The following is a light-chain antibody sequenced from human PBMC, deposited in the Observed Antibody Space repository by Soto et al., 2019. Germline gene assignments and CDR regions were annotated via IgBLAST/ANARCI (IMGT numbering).Light chain of an antibody. J-gene: IGLJ2*01. Sequence: QSVLTQSPSASASLGASVKLTCTLSSGHSNYAIAWHQQQPEKGPLYLMKLNSDGSHTKGDGIPDRFSGSSSGAERYLTISSLQSEDEADYYCQTWGTGIHVVFGGGTKLTVL. CDR1: SGHSNYA. CDR3: QTWGTGIHVV. V-gene: IGLV4-69*01. CDR2: LNSDGSH.